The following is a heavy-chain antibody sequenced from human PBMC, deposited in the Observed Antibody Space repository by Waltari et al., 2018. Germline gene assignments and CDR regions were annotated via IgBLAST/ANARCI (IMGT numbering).Heavy chain of an antibody. J-gene: IGHJ5*02. CDR3: ATVFSTRGATPPDGSPSAIRAGWFDP. D-gene: IGHD1-26*01. Sequence: EVQLVQSGAEVKKPGATVKISCKVSGYTFTDYYMHWVQQAPGKGLEWMGLVDPEDGETIYAGKFQGRVTITAETSTDTAYMELSSLRSEDTAVYYCATVFSTRGATPPDGSPSAIRAGWFDPWGQGTLVTVSS. CDR1: GYTFTDYY. CDR2: VDPEDGET. V-gene: IGHV1-69-2*01.